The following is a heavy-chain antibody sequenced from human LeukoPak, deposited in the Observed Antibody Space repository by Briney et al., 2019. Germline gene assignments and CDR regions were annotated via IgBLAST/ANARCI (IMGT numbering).Heavy chain of an antibody. CDR1: GYTFTSYG. V-gene: IGHV1-18*01. J-gene: IGHJ3*02. CDR3: ARDLRKLVRGVREGDAFDI. CDR2: ISAYNGNT. D-gene: IGHD3-10*02. Sequence: ASVKVSCKASGYTFTSYGISWVRQAPGQGLEWMGWISAYNGNTNYAQKLQGRVTMTTDTSTSTAYMELRSLRSDDTAVYYCARDLRKLVRGVREGDAFDIWGQGTMVTVSS.